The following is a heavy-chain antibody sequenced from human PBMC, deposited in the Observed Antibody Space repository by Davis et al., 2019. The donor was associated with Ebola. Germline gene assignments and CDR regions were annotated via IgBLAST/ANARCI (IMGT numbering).Heavy chain of an antibody. CDR2: IWYDGSNK. V-gene: IGHV3-30*02. CDR3: AKGELVITRGYFDY. D-gene: IGHD3-22*01. Sequence: GESLKISCAASGFTFNSYGMHWVRQAPGKGLEWVAVIWYDGSNKYYADSVKGRFTISRDNSKNTLFLQMSSLRAEDTAIYYCAKGELVITRGYFDYWGQGILVTVSS. CDR1: GFTFNSYG. J-gene: IGHJ4*02.